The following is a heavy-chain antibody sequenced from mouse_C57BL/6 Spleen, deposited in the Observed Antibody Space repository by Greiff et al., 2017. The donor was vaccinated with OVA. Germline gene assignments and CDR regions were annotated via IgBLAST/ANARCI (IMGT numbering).Heavy chain of an antibody. Sequence: EVQLVESGPGLVKPSQSLSLTCSVTGYSITSGYYWNWIRQFPGNKLEWMGYISYDGSNNYNPSLKNRISITRDTSKNQFFLKLNSVTTEDTATYYCARSYDYDPDYWGQGTSVTVSS. D-gene: IGHD2-4*01. CDR1: GYSITSGYY. V-gene: IGHV3-6*01. CDR2: ISYDGSN. CDR3: ARSYDYDPDY. J-gene: IGHJ4*01.